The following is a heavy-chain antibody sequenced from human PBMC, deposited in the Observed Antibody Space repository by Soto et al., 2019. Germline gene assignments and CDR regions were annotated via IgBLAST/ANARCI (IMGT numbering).Heavy chain of an antibody. J-gene: IGHJ4*02. CDR1: GFTFSSYA. CDR3: AKDPLVTMVRGVIHIPRYYFDY. V-gene: IGHV3-23*01. Sequence: PGGSLRLSCAASGFTFSSYAMSWVRQAPGKGLEWVSAISGSGGSTYYADSVKGRFTISRDNSKNTLYLQMNSLRAEDTAVYYCAKDPLVTMVRGVIHIPRYYFDYWGQGTLVTVSS. D-gene: IGHD3-10*01. CDR2: ISGSGGST.